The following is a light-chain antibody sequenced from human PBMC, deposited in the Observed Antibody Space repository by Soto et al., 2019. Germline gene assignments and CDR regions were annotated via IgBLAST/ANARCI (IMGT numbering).Light chain of an antibody. CDR2: DAS. J-gene: IGKJ4*01. V-gene: IGKV3-11*01. Sequence: EIVLTQSPATLSLSPGERATLSCRASQSVSSYLAWYQQKPGQAPGLLIYDASNRATGIPARFSGSGSGTDFTLTISSLEPEDFAVYYCQQRSNWRRTFGGGTKVEIK. CDR3: QQRSNWRRT. CDR1: QSVSSY.